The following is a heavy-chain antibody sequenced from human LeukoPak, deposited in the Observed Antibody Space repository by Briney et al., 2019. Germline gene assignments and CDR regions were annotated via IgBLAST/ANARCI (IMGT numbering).Heavy chain of an antibody. D-gene: IGHD2-15*01. CDR3: ARVRGWRFDY. J-gene: IGHJ4*02. CDR1: GGSISSYY. Sequence: SEALSLTCTVSGGSISSYYWSWIRQPPGKGLEWIGHIYYSGSTNYNPSLKSRVTISVDTSKNQFSLKLSSVTAADTAVYYCARVRGWRFDYWGQGTLVTVSS. CDR2: IYYSGST. V-gene: IGHV4-59*01.